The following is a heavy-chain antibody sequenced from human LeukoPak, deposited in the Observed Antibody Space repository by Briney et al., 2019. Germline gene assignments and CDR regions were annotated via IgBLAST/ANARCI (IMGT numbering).Heavy chain of an antibody. CDR3: ARDLSSSREVPRPPLDY. Sequence: SVKVSCKASGGTFSSYAISWVRQAPGQGLEWMGRIIPILGIANYAQKFQGRVTITADKSTSTAYVELSSLRSEDTAVYYCARDLSSSREVPRPPLDYWGQGTLVTVS. CDR2: IIPILGIA. V-gene: IGHV1-69*04. D-gene: IGHD6-13*01. J-gene: IGHJ4*02. CDR1: GGTFSSYA.